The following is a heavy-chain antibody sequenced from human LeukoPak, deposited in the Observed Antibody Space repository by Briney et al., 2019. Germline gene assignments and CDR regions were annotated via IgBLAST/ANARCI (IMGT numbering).Heavy chain of an antibody. D-gene: IGHD3-9*01. V-gene: IGHV4-59*01. CDR2: IYYSGST. CDR3: ARGYFDWLWFDY. Sequence: SETLSLTCTVSGGSISSYYWSWIRQPPGKGLEWIGYIYYSGSTNYNPSLKSRVTISVDTSKNQFSLKLSSVTAADTAVYYCARGYFDWLWFDYWGQGTLVTVSS. J-gene: IGHJ4*02. CDR1: GGSISSYY.